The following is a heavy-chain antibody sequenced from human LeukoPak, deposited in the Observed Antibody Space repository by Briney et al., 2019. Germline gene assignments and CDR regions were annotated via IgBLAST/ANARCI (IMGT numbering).Heavy chain of an antibody. V-gene: IGHV1-46*01. CDR2: INPSGGST. CDR3: ARLMSITMVRGVTLNWFDP. CDR1: GYTFTSYY. Sequence: GASVKVSCKASGYTFTSYYMHWVRQAPGQGLEWMGIINPSGGSTSYAQKFQGRVTITADESTSTAYMELSSLRSEDTAVYYCARLMSITMVRGVTLNWFDPWGQGTLVTVSS. J-gene: IGHJ5*02. D-gene: IGHD3-10*01.